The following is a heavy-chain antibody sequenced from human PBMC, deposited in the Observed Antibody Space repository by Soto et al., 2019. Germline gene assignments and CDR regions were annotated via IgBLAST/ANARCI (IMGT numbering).Heavy chain of an antibody. Sequence: PGGSLRLSCAASGFTFSSYAMHWVRQAPGKGLEWVAVISYDGSNKYYADSVKGRFTISRDNSKNTLYLQMNSLRAEDTAVYYCAREKWSFDYYGSGSYYNAFFDYWGQGTLVTVSS. CDR3: AREKWSFDYYGSGSYYNAFFDY. J-gene: IGHJ4*02. V-gene: IGHV3-30-3*01. CDR1: GFTFSSYA. CDR2: ISYDGSNK. D-gene: IGHD3-10*01.